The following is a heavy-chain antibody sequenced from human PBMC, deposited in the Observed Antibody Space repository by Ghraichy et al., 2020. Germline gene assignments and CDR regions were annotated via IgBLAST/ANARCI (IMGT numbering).Heavy chain of an antibody. CDR2: IYHSGST. D-gene: IGHD5-18*01. J-gene: IGHJ5*02. Sequence: SETLSLTCAVSGGSISSGGYSWSWIRQPPGKGLEWIGYIYHSGSTYYNPSLKSRVTISVDRSKNQFSLKLSSVTAADTAVYYCARGGAVDTAVENWFDPWGQGTLVTVSS. V-gene: IGHV4-30-2*01. CDR1: GGSISSGGYS. CDR3: ARGGAVDTAVENWFDP.